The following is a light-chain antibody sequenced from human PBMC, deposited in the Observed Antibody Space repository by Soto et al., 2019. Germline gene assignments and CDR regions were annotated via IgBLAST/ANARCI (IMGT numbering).Light chain of an antibody. CDR2: DAS. Sequence: EIVLTQSPATLSLSPGERATLSCRASQSVSSYLAWYQQKPGQAPRLLIYDASNRATGIPARFSGSGSGTDFTLTISSLEPEDFAVYYCQQRSNSFTFGPGTIVDIK. CDR3: QQRSNSFT. CDR1: QSVSSY. J-gene: IGKJ3*01. V-gene: IGKV3-11*01.